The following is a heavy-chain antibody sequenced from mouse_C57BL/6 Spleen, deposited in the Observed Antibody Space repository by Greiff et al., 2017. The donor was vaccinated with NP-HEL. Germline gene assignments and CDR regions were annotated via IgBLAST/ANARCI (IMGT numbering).Heavy chain of an antibody. CDR2: IYPSDSET. Sequence: QVQLQQPGAELVRPGSSVKLSCKASGYTFTSYWMDWVKQRPGQGLEWIGNIYPSDSETHYNQKFKDKATLTVDKSSSTAYMQLSSLTSEDSAVYYCARRNYYGSSYGYWGKGTTLTGSS. V-gene: IGHV1-61*01. J-gene: IGHJ2*01. CDR1: GYTFTSYW. D-gene: IGHD1-1*01. CDR3: ARRNYYGSSYGY.